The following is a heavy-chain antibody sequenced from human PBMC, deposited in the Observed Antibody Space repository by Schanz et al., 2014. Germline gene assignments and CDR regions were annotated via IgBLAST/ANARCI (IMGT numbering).Heavy chain of an antibody. CDR1: GFTFSSYA. CDR3: ARGGFGEVSYFDY. Sequence: EVQLLESGGGLVQPGGSLRLSCAASGFTFSSYAMSWVRQAPGKGLEYVSSISSKGDMTFYGNSVKGRFTISRDNSKNTVYLQMNSLRPGDTAVYYCARGGFGEVSYFDYWGQGTLVTVSS. J-gene: IGHJ4*02. CDR2: ISSKGDMT. V-gene: IGHV3-64*01. D-gene: IGHD3-10*01.